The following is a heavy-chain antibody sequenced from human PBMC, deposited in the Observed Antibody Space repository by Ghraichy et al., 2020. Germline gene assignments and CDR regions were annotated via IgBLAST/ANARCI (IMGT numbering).Heavy chain of an antibody. CDR1: GFAFSNYW. CDR3: AKGGAPFAMADC. Sequence: GGSLRLSCGASGFAFSNYWMTWVRQPPGKGLEWLGNVDPDGSGKFYVDSVKGRFAISRDNAKNSLYLQMNTLRIEDTAVYYCAKGGAPFAMADCWGQGTLVIVSS. CDR2: VDPDGSGK. J-gene: IGHJ4*02. D-gene: IGHD1-26*01. V-gene: IGHV3-7*03.